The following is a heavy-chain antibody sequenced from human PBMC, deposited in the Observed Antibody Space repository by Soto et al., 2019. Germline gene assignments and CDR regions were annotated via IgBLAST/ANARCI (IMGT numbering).Heavy chain of an antibody. CDR1: GFTFGTTD. Sequence: QLLQSGGGLVQPGGSLTLSCAASGFTFGTTDMSWVRQAPGEGLEWVSTIDGSGGITYYSDSVKGRFTISRDNSRNTVYLPMNSLRGDDTARYYWVKNSGWFNTWGQGALVTVSS. J-gene: IGHJ5*02. D-gene: IGHD3-10*01. V-gene: IGHV3-23*01. CDR2: IDGSGGIT. CDR3: VKNSGWFNT.